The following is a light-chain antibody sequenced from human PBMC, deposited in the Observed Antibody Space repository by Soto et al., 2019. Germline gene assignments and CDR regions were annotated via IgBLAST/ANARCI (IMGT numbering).Light chain of an antibody. CDR3: RSFTSANTLM. V-gene: IGLV2-14*01. CDR1: SSDVGGHDR. CDR2: DVT. Sequence: QSALTQIASMSGSPGQSITFSCTGTSSDVGGHDRVSWFQQHPGEAPRLLIYDVTNRPSGVSDRFSASKSGNTASLTISGLQAEDEGVYHCRSFTSANTLMFGGGTKLTVL. J-gene: IGLJ3*02.